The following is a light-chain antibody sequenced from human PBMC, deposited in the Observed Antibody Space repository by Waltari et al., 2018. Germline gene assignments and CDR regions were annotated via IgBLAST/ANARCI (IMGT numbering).Light chain of an antibody. CDR2: DDS. CDR3: QVWDSSSDHPV. CDR1: NIGSKS. J-gene: IGLJ2*01. Sequence: SYVLTQPPSVSVAPGKTARITCGGNNIGSKSVHWYQQKPGQAPVLVGYDDSDRPPGIPERFSGSNSGNTATLTISRVEAGDEADYYCQVWDSSSDHPVFGGGTKLTVL. V-gene: IGLV3-21*03.